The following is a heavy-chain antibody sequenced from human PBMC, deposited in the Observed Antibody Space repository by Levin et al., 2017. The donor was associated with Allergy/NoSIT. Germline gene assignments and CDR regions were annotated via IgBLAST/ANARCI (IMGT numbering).Heavy chain of an antibody. CDR3: ARDRLYYDILTGYALRY. CDR2: IWYDGSNK. CDR1: GFTFSSYG. D-gene: IGHD3-9*01. Sequence: GESLKISCAASGFTFSSYGMHWVRQAPGKGLEWVAVIWYDGSNKYYADSVKGRFTISRDNSKNTLYLQMNSLRAEDTAVYYCARDRLYYDILTGYALRYWGQGTLVTVSS. V-gene: IGHV3-33*01. J-gene: IGHJ4*02.